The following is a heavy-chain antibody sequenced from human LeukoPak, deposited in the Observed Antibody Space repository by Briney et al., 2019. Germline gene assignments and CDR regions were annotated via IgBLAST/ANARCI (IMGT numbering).Heavy chain of an antibody. Sequence: SGPTLVNPTQTLTLTCTFSGFSLSTSGMRVSWIRQPPGKALEWLARIDWDDGKYCSTSLKTRLTISKATSKNQVVLTMTNMDPVDTATYYCARIRGRFLEVDYWGQGTLVTVSS. J-gene: IGHJ4*02. CDR1: GFSLSTSGMR. D-gene: IGHD3-3*01. CDR2: IDWDDGK. V-gene: IGHV2-70*04. CDR3: ARIRGRFLEVDY.